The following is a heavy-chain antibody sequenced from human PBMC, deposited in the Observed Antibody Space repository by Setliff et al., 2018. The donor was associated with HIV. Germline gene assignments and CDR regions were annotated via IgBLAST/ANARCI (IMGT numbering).Heavy chain of an antibody. CDR3: ARVYYSADWYDD. J-gene: IGHJ5*02. V-gene: IGHV3-23*01. D-gene: IGHD2-15*01. CDR1: GFSFSSYA. CDR2: IGGSGGST. Sequence: HPGGSLRLSCAANGFSFSSYAMSWVRQAPGKGLEWVSGIGGSGGSTYYADSVKGRFTISRDNAKNTVYLQMNSLRAEDTAIYYCARVYYSADWYDDWGRGTLVTVSS.